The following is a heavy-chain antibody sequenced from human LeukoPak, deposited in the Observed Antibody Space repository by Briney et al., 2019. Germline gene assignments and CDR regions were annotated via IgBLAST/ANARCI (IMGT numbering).Heavy chain of an antibody. V-gene: IGHV4-59*01. J-gene: IGHJ4*02. CDR1: GDSISPYY. Sequence: SETLSLTCTVSGDSISPYYWSWIRQPPGKGLEWVGYFFYRGSTNYNASLKSRVTTSLDTSKNQFSLKLSSVTAADTAVYYCARVSEGYGGNSAFDFWGQGTLVTVSS. CDR2: FFYRGST. CDR3: ARVSEGYGGNSAFDF. D-gene: IGHD4-23*01.